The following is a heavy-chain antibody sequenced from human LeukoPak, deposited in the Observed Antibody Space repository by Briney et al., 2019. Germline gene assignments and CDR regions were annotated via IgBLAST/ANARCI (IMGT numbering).Heavy chain of an antibody. D-gene: IGHD6-13*01. CDR3: ARDYTIAAAGTPSY. CDR2: INPNSGGT. V-gene: IGHV1-2*02. Sequence: GASVKVSCKASGYTFTGYYMHWVRQGPGQGLEWMGWINPNSGGTNYAQKFQGRVTMTRDTSISTAYMELSRLRSDDTAVYYCARDYTIAAAGTPSYWGQGTLVTVSS. CDR1: GYTFTGYY. J-gene: IGHJ4*02.